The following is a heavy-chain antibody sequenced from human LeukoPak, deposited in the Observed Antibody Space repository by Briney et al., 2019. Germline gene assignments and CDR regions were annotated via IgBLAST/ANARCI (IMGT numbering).Heavy chain of an antibody. J-gene: IGHJ5*02. CDR2: IYNDGRT. D-gene: IGHD4-17*01. Sequence: PGGSLRLSCAVSGFSVSSNYRAWVRQAPGKGLEWVSLIYNDGRTYYADSVKGRFTISRDTSKNTVYFQMNSLRGEDTAVYYCARSYGDYANWFDPWGQGTLVTVSS. V-gene: IGHV3-53*01. CDR3: ARSYGDYANWFDP. CDR1: GFSVSSNY.